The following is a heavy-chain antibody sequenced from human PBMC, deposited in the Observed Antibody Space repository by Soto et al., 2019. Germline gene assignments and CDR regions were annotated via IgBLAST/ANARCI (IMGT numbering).Heavy chain of an antibody. D-gene: IGHD6-13*01. Sequence: PGGSLRLSCAASGFTVSSNYMSWVRQAPGKGLEWVSVIYSGGSTYYADSVKGRFTISRDNSKNTLYLQMNSLRAEDTAVYYCARPLIAAAGTPGDYWGQGTLVTVSS. V-gene: IGHV3-53*01. CDR3: ARPLIAAAGTPGDY. CDR2: IYSGGST. CDR1: GFTVSSNY. J-gene: IGHJ4*02.